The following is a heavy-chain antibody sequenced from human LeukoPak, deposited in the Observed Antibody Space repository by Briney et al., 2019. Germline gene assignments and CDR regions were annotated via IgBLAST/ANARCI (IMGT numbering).Heavy chain of an antibody. J-gene: IGHJ3*02. CDR3: ARDRGDHAFDI. CDR1: GFTFSNHG. CDR2: VSPPGGGT. Sequence: GGSLRLSCAASGFTFSNHGMNWVRQAPGKGLEWLSGVSPPGGGTYYADSVKGRFTISRDNSKNTLYLQMNSLRAEDTAVYYCARDRGDHAFDIWGQGTMVTVSS. D-gene: IGHD3-16*01. V-gene: IGHV3-23*01.